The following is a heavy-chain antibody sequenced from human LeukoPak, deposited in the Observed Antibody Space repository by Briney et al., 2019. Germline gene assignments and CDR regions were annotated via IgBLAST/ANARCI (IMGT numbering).Heavy chain of an antibody. CDR1: GFTFSNAW. Sequence: PGGSLRLSCAASGFTFSNAWMSWVRQAPGEGLEWVGHIKSKTGGGTTDYGAPVKGRFTISRDDSKNTLYLQMNSLKIEDTAVYYCTTTYGGFFDYWGQGTLVTVSS. J-gene: IGHJ4*02. D-gene: IGHD4-23*01. CDR3: TTTYGGFFDY. CDR2: IKSKTGGGTT. V-gene: IGHV3-15*01.